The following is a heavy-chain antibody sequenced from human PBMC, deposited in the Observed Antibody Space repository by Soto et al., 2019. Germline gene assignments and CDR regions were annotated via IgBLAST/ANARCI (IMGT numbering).Heavy chain of an antibody. CDR2: ISSSSSYI. V-gene: IGHV3-21*01. Sequence: GGSLRLSCAASGFTFSSYSMNWVRQAPGKGLEWVSSISSSSSYIYYADSVKGRFTISRDNAKNSLYLQMNSLRAEDTAVYYCARVYIRFLECELQNYYMDVWGKGTTVTVSS. CDR1: GFTFSSYS. CDR3: ARVYIRFLECELQNYYMDV. D-gene: IGHD3-3*01. J-gene: IGHJ6*03.